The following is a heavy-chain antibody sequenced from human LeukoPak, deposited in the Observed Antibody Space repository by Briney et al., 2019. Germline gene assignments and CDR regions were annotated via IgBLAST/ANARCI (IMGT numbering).Heavy chain of an antibody. CDR2: ISTSGTSV. Sequence: PGGSLRLSCAASGFTFSDYYMSWIRQAPGKGLEWVSYISTSGTSVYYADSVKGRLTISRDNAKNSLYLQVNSLRAEDTAVYYCARDYNYGSLGKGADYFDYWGQGTLVTVSS. CDR1: GFTFSDYY. D-gene: IGHD5-18*01. V-gene: IGHV3-11*01. CDR3: ARDYNYGSLGKGADYFDY. J-gene: IGHJ4*02.